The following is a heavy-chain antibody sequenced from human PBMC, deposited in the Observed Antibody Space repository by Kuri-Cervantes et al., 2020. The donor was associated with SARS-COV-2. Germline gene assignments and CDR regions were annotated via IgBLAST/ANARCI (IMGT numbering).Heavy chain of an antibody. V-gene: IGHV3-23*01. CDR1: GFDFKIYA. J-gene: IGHJ4*02. CDR2: IYGSGERT. Sequence: GGSLRLSCAASGFDFKIYAMSWVRQAPGKGLEWVSSIYGSGERTYYADSVKGRFTVSRDNLRNTLYLEMNSLRAEDTALYFCAKDWYNWGDYFDYWGQGTLVTVSS. CDR3: AKDWYNWGDYFDY. D-gene: IGHD1-1*01.